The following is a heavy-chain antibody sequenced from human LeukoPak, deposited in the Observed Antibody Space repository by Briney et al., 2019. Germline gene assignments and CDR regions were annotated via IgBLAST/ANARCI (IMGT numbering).Heavy chain of an antibody. V-gene: IGHV3-33*01. CDR3: ARARNDYDSSGFSALDL. J-gene: IGHJ5*02. CDR1: GFTFSSYG. CDR2: IWYDGSNK. Sequence: GGSLRLSCAASGFTFSSYGMHWVRQAPGKGLEWVAVIWYDGSNKYCADSVKGRFTISRDNSKNTLYLQVNSLRAEDTAVYYFARARNDYDSSGFSALDLWGQGTLVTVSS. D-gene: IGHD3-22*01.